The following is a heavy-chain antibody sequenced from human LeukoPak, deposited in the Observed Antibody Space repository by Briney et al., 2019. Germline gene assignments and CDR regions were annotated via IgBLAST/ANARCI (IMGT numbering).Heavy chain of an antibody. CDR2: IYPGNSDT. J-gene: IGHJ4*02. D-gene: IGHD6-19*01. Sequence: GESLQISCQGSGYTFTNYWIGWVRQMPGKGLEWMGIIYPGNSDTRYSPSFQGQVTISADKSISTAYLQWSSLKASDTAMYYCARQDGSGWYYFDYWGQGTLVTVSS. V-gene: IGHV5-51*01. CDR3: ARQDGSGWYYFDY. CDR1: GYTFTNYW.